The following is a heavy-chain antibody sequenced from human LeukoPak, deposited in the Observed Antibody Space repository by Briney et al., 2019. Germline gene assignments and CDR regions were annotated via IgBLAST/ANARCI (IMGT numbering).Heavy chain of an antibody. Sequence: GGSLRLSCAASGFTFSSYAMSCVRQAPGEGLEWVSAISGSGGSTYYADSVKGRFTISRDNSKNTLYLQMNSLRAEDTAVYYCAKGGYDFWSGYYSDYYYYMDVWGKGTTVTVSS. V-gene: IGHV3-23*01. CDR3: AKGGYDFWSGYYSDYYYYMDV. J-gene: IGHJ6*03. CDR2: ISGSGGST. CDR1: GFTFSSYA. D-gene: IGHD3-3*01.